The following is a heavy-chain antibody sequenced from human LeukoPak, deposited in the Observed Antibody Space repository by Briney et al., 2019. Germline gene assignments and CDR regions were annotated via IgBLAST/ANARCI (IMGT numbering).Heavy chain of an antibody. Sequence: SETLSLTCAVYGGSFTGFYWSWIRQPPGKGLEWIGEINQSGSAKYNPSLKSRLTISIDTSTNQFSLKLSSVTAADTAVYYCASLNDDYVWGSYRYPFDYWGQGTLVTVSS. J-gene: IGHJ4*02. CDR2: INQSGSA. V-gene: IGHV4-34*01. CDR1: GGSFTGFY. D-gene: IGHD3-16*02. CDR3: ASLNDDYVWGSYRYPFDY.